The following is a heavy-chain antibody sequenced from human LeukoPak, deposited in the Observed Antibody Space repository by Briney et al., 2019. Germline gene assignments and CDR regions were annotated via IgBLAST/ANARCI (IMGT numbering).Heavy chain of an antibody. J-gene: IGHJ4*01. CDR1: GFTLSNYW. Sequence: GGSLRLSCSASGFTLSNYWMHWVRQAPGKGLVWVARLHSNGAFTTYADSVKGRFTISRDTAKNTLYLQMNGLRVEDTAVYYCARFVVVTAGDYWGQGTLFTVSS. D-gene: IGHD2-21*02. CDR3: ARFVVVTAGDY. V-gene: IGHV3-74*01. CDR2: LHSNGAFT.